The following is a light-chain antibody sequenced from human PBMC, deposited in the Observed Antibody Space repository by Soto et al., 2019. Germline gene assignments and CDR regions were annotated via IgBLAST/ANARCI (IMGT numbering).Light chain of an antibody. V-gene: IGLV2-8*01. CDR1: SSDIGGYNY. Sequence: QSVLTQPPSASGSPGQSVAISCTGTSSDIGGYNYVSWYKQHSGKAPKLIIYEVTRRPSGVPDRFSGSKSGSTASLTVSGLPAEDEADYYCASYAGNKVVFGGGTKLTVL. J-gene: IGLJ2*01. CDR2: EVT. CDR3: ASYAGNKVV.